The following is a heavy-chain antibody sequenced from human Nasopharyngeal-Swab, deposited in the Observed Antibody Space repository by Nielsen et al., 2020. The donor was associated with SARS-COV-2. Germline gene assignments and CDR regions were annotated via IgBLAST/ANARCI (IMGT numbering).Heavy chain of an antibody. Sequence: GESLKISCAASGFTFSSYGMHWVRQAPGKGLEWVAFIRYDGSNKYYADSVKGRFTISRDNSKNTLYLQMNSLRAEDTAVYYCTKSATPIPSQYYMDVWGKGTTVTVSS. V-gene: IGHV3-30*02. D-gene: IGHD5-24*01. J-gene: IGHJ6*03. CDR1: GFTFSSYG. CDR2: IRYDGSNK. CDR3: TKSATPIPSQYYMDV.